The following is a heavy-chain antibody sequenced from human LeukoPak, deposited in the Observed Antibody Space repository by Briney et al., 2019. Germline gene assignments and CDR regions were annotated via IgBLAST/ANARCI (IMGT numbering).Heavy chain of an antibody. CDR2: ISWNSGSI. CDR3: ASPGPYITDAFDI. V-gene: IGHV3-9*01. J-gene: IGHJ3*02. D-gene: IGHD3-10*01. CDR1: GFTFDDYA. Sequence: GGSLRLSCAASGFTFDDYAMHWVRQAPGRGLEWVSGISWNSGSIGYADSVKGRFTISRDNAKNSLYLQMNSLRAEDTAVYYCASPGPYITDAFDIWGQGTMVTVSS.